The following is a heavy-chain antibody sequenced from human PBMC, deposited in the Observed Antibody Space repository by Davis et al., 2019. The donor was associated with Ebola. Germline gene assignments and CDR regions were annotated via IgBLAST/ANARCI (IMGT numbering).Heavy chain of an antibody. CDR1: GFTFSSYG. D-gene: IGHD4-17*01. J-gene: IGHJ5*02. V-gene: IGHV3-33*01. Sequence: GESLKISCAASGFTFSSYGMHWVRQAPGKGLEWVAGIWYDGSNKYYADSVKGRFTISRDNSKNTLYLQMNSLRAEDTAVYYCARMMTTVTTGWFDPWGQGTLVTVSS. CDR2: IWYDGSNK. CDR3: ARMMTTVTTGWFDP.